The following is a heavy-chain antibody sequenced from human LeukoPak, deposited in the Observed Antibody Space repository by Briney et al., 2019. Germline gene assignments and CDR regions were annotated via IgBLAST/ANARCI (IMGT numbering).Heavy chain of an antibody. CDR3: ARGDWELLDY. V-gene: IGHV1-8*03. J-gene: IGHJ4*02. CDR1: GYTFTGYY. D-gene: IGHD1-26*01. CDR2: MNPNSGNT. Sequence: GASVKVSCKASGYTFTGYYMHWVRQATGQGLEWMGWMNPNSGNTGYAQKFQGRVTITRNTSISTAYMELSSLRSEDTAVYYCARGDWELLDYWGQGTLVTVSS.